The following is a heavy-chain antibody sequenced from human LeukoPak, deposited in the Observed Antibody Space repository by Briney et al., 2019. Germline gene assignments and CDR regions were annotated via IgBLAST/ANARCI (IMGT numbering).Heavy chain of an antibody. V-gene: IGHV1-69*10. D-gene: IGHD4-23*01. CDR3: ARSLIDYGGSYDAFDI. CDR1: EYTFTGYY. J-gene: IGHJ3*02. CDR2: ITPILGTA. Sequence: GASVKVSCKASEYTFTGYYMHWVRQAPGQGLEWMGGITPILGTANYAQKFQGRVTINADQSTSTAYMELSSLRSEDTAVYYCARSLIDYGGSYDAFDIWGQGTMVTISS.